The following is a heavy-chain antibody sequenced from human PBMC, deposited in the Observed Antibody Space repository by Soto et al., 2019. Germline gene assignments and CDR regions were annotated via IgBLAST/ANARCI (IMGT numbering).Heavy chain of an antibody. CDR2: VYWDDDK. J-gene: IGHJ4*02. CDR1: GFSLNTRDVG. CDR3: AHCRGGVASF. V-gene: IGHV2-5*02. D-gene: IGHD3-16*01. Sequence: QITLNESGPALVKPTQTLTLTCTFSGFSLNTRDVGVGWIRQPPGKALEWLGVVYWDDDKTYSPSLKSRLTSTKDTPKNQVVLRMTKMDPLDTATYFCAHCRGGVASFWGQGTLVTVSS.